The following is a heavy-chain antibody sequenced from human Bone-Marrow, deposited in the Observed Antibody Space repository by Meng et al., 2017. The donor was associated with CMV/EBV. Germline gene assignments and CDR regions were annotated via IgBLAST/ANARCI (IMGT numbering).Heavy chain of an antibody. Sequence: GESLKISCVASGFTFSSYNINWVRQAPGKGLEWVSSISSSGYIYYADSVKGRFTISRDNAKNSLFLLMNSLRAEDTAVYYCARVRSSAGESLDYWGQGTLVTVSS. V-gene: IGHV3-21*01. CDR2: ISSSGYI. CDR1: GFTFSSYN. D-gene: IGHD3-10*01. CDR3: ARVRSSAGESLDY. J-gene: IGHJ4*02.